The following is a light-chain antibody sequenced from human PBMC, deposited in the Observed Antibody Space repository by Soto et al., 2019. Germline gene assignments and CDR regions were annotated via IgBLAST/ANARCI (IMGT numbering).Light chain of an antibody. CDR2: AAS. CDR1: QTISNY. J-gene: IGKJ5*01. CDR3: QKLNSYPIN. V-gene: IGKV1-9*01. Sequence: DIQMPPSPSSLSASVVYSFHITCMASQTISNYLNWHQHKPGKAPKLLIYAASTLQSGVPSRFSGSGSGTEFTLTISSLQPEDFATYYCQKLNSYPINCGQGTRREIK.